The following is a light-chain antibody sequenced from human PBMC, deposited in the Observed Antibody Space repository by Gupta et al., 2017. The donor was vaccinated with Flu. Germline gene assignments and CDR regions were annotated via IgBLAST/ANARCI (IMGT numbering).Light chain of an antibody. CDR1: QDIIKY. Sequence: PSSLPASVGDRVTITCQASQDIIKYLNWYQQKPGKAPRLLIFDASTLQTGVPSRFGGSGAGTNFTFTIRSLQPDDFATYYCQQYQNLPLTFGGGTNLEI. J-gene: IGKJ4*01. CDR3: QQYQNLPLT. V-gene: IGKV1-33*01. CDR2: DAS.